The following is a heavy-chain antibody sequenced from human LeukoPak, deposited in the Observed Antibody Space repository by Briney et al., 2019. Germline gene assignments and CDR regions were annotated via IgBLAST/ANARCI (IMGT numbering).Heavy chain of an antibody. CDR3: AKAGYYYDSRGYLLCDY. J-gene: IGHJ4*02. Sequence: SGGSLRLSCAASGFTFSSYGMHWVRQAPGKGLEWVAVISYDGSNKYYADSVKGRFTISRDNSKNTLYLQMNSLRAEDTAVYYCAKAGYYYDSRGYLLCDYWGQGTLVTVSS. D-gene: IGHD3-22*01. CDR2: ISYDGSNK. CDR1: GFTFSSYG. V-gene: IGHV3-30*18.